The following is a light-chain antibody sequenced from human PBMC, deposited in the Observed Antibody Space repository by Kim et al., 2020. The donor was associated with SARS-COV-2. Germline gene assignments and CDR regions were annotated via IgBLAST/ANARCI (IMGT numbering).Light chain of an antibody. CDR3: CSYARSSTVV. Sequence: GQSITISCTGTSSDVGSYNLVSWYQHHPGKAPKLMIYEVSKRPSGVSNRFSGSKSGNTASLTISGLQAEDEADYYCCSYARSSTVVFGGGTQLTVL. CDR1: SSDVGSYNL. V-gene: IGLV2-23*02. J-gene: IGLJ2*01. CDR2: EVS.